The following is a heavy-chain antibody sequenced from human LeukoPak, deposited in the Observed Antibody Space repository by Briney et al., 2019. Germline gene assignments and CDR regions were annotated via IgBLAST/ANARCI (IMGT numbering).Heavy chain of an antibody. V-gene: IGHV4-59*04. CDR3: ARTLYGDYNNYFDY. Sequence: SETLSLTCTVSGGSISSYYWGWIRQPPGKGLEWIGSIYHSGSTYYNPSLKSRVTISVDTSKNQFSLKLSSVTAADTAVYYCARTLYGDYNNYFDYWGQGTLVTVSS. CDR1: GGSISSYY. CDR2: IYHSGST. J-gene: IGHJ4*02. D-gene: IGHD4-17*01.